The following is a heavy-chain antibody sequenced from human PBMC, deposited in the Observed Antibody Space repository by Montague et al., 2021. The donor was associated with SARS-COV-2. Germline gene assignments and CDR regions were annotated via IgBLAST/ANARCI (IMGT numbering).Heavy chain of an antibody. Sequence: SRRFSCAASGFTVSTAVVSWVRQAPGKGLEWVSTINGGGGSTYYADSTRGRFTISRDNSENTLYLQMNSLRAEDTAIYYCAKGRGTSCSDYWGQGTLVTVSS. V-gene: IGHV3-23*01. CDR3: AKGRGTSCSDY. CDR2: INGGGGST. CDR1: GFTVSTAV. D-gene: IGHD2-15*01. J-gene: IGHJ4*02.